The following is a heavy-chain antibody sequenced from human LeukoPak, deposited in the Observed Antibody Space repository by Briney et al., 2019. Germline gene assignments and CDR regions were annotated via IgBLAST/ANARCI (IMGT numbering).Heavy chain of an antibody. J-gene: IGHJ6*03. CDR2: INPNSGGT. Sequence: ASVKVSCKASGYTFTGYYMHWVRQAPGQGLEWMGWINPNSGGTNYAQKFQGRVTMTRDTSISTAYMELSRLRSDDTAVYYCARGDGDLYYYYMDVWGKGTTVTVSS. V-gene: IGHV1-2*02. CDR1: GYTFTGYY. D-gene: IGHD4-17*01. CDR3: ARGDGDLYYYYMDV.